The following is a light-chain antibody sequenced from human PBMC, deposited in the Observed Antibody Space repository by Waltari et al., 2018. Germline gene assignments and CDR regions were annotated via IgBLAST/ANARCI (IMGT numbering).Light chain of an antibody. Sequence: DIVMTQSPDSLAVSLGERATINCKSSQSVLYSSNNKNYFGWYQQKPGQPPKLLIYWASTRESGVPDRFSGSGSGTDFTLTISSLQAEDVAVYYCQQYYSKPLTFGGGTKVEIK. CDR2: WAS. J-gene: IGKJ4*01. CDR1: QSVLYSSNNKNY. V-gene: IGKV4-1*01. CDR3: QQYYSKPLT.